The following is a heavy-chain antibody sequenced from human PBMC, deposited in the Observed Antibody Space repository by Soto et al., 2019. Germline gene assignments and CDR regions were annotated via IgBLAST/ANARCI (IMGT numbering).Heavy chain of an antibody. Sequence: LKISCKASGYTFTTSWIGWVRQMPGQGLEWMGIIDPGDSDTRYSPSFQGRITISVDKSISTAYLQWSSLEASDTAIYYCARHAGNSWKGDYFDYWGRGALVTVSS. V-gene: IGHV5-51*01. CDR2: IDPGDSDT. D-gene: IGHD6-13*01. CDR3: ARHAGNSWKGDYFDY. CDR1: GYTFTTSW. J-gene: IGHJ4*02.